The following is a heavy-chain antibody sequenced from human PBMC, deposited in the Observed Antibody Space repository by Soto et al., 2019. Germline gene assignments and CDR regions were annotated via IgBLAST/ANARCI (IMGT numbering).Heavy chain of an antibody. Sequence: SETLSLTCTVSGGSISSGGYSWSWIREHPGKGLDWIGYIYHSGSTYYNPSLKSRVTISVDTSKNQFTLKLSSVTAADTAVYYCARDTLRYFDYWGQGTLVTFSS. V-gene: IGHV4-31*03. CDR3: ARDTLRYFDY. J-gene: IGHJ4*02. CDR1: GGSISSGGYS. CDR2: IYHSGST. D-gene: IGHD3-9*01.